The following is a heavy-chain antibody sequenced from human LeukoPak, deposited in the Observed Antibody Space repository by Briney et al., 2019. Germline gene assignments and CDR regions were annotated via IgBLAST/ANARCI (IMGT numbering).Heavy chain of an antibody. J-gene: IGHJ4*02. CDR2: INWNGGST. CDR3: AKVPIAAAGYYFDY. D-gene: IGHD6-13*01. V-gene: IGHV3-20*04. CDR1: GFTFDDYG. Sequence: GGSLRLSCAASGFTFDDYGMSWVRQAPGKGLEWVSGINWNGGSTGYADSVKGRFTISRDNAKNSLYLQMNSLRAEDTAVYYCAKVPIAAAGYYFDYWGQGTLVTVSS.